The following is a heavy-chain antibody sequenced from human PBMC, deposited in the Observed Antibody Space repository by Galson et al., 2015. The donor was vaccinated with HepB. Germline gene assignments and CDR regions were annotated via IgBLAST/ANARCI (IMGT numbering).Heavy chain of an antibody. CDR2: IYSGGST. CDR3: ARARYWDLGDAFDI. Sequence: SLRLSCAASGFTVSSNYMSWVRQAPGKGLEWVSVIYSGGSTYYADSVKGRFNISRDNSKNTLYLQMTSLRAEDTAMYYCARARYWDLGDAFDIWGQGTMVTVSS. D-gene: IGHD1-26*01. J-gene: IGHJ3*02. V-gene: IGHV3-66*01. CDR1: GFTVSSNY.